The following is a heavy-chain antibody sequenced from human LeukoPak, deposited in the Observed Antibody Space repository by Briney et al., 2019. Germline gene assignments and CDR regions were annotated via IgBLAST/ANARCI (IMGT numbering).Heavy chain of an antibody. CDR1: GGSISGYY. D-gene: IGHD6-6*01. CDR3: ARLRYSSSSNYYMDV. J-gene: IGHJ6*03. Sequence: SETLSLTCTVSGGSISGYYWNWIRQPPGKGLEYIGYIYTSGSTNYNPSLKSRAAISVDISKNQFSLKLSSVTAADTAVYYCARLRYSSSSNYYMDVWGKGTTVTVSS. V-gene: IGHV4-4*09. CDR2: IYTSGST.